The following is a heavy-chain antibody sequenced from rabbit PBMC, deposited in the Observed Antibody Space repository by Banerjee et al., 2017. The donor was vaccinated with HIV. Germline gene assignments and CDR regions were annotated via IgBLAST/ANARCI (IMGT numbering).Heavy chain of an antibody. J-gene: IGHJ4*01. V-gene: IGHV1S40*01. Sequence: QSLEESGGGLVQPGGSLTLTCTASGFSFNSSYYIYWVRQAPGKGLEWIACIYAGSADNTYYASWAKGRFTISKTSSTTVTLQMTSLTAADTATYFCARDSSAWGASNLWGPGTLVTVS. CDR2: IYAGSADNT. CDR1: GFSFNSSYY. CDR3: ARDSSAWGASNL. D-gene: IGHD4-1*01.